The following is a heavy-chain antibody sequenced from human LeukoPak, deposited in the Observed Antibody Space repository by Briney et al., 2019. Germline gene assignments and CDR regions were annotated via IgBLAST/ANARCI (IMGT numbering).Heavy chain of an antibody. D-gene: IGHD3-22*01. CDR1: GFTFSDYY. CDR2: ISSSGSTI. V-gene: IGHV3-11*01. J-gene: IGHJ4*02. CDR3: AKSPRGDYYDSSGQWDY. Sequence: KTGGSLRLSCAASGFTFSDYYMSWIRQAPGKGLEWVSYISSSGSTIYYADSVKGRFTISRDNAENSLYLQINSLRAEDTAVYYCAKSPRGDYYDSSGQWDYWGQGTLVTVSS.